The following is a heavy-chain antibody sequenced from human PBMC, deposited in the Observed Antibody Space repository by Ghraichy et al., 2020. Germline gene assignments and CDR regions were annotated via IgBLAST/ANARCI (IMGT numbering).Heavy chain of an antibody. J-gene: IGHJ4*02. V-gene: IGHV4-59*01. CDR1: GGSISPYY. Sequence: SQTLSLTCTVSGGSISPYYWSWIRQVPGKGLEWIGYIYYDGSTNYNPSLKGRVTFSVDTSKNQFSLKLRSVTAADTAVYYCARAYGSEDYWGQGTLVTVSS. CDR3: ARAYGSEDY. CDR2: IYYDGST. D-gene: IGHD3-10*01.